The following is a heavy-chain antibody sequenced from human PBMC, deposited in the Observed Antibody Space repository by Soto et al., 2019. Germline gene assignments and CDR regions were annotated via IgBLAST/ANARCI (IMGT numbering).Heavy chain of an antibody. J-gene: IGHJ5*02. D-gene: IGHD2-2*01. CDR2: IIPIFGTA. Sequence: QVQLVQSGAEVKKPGSSVKVSCKASGGTFSSYAISWVRQAPGQGLEWMGGIIPIFGTANYAQKFQGRVTIPADESTSTAYMELSSLRSEDTAVYYCARGGSGEYQLDNWFDPWGQGTLVTVSS. V-gene: IGHV1-69*12. CDR1: GGTFSSYA. CDR3: ARGGSGEYQLDNWFDP.